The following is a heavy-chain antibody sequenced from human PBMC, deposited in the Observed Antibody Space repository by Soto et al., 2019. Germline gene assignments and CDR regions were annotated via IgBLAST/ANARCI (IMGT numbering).Heavy chain of an antibody. V-gene: IGHV3-30-3*01. CDR2: ISYDGSNK. CDR1: GFTFSSYA. Sequence: GGSLRLSCAASGFTFSSYAMHWVRQAPGKGLEWVAVISYDGSNKYYADSVKGRFTISRDNSKNTLYLQMNSLRAEDTAVYYCARDKVVEAYSYGMDVWGQGTTVTVSS. J-gene: IGHJ6*02. D-gene: IGHD2-15*01. CDR3: ARDKVVEAYSYGMDV.